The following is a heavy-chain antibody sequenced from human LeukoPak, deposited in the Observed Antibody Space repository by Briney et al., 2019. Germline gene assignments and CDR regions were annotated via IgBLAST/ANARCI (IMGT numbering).Heavy chain of an antibody. Sequence: PGGSLRLSCAASGFTFSSYSMNWVRQAPGKGLEWVSYISSSSSTIYYADSVKGRFTISRDNAKNSLYLQMNSLRAEDTAVYYCARDGYCSGDSCYSVFDYYYGMDVWGQGTTATVSS. J-gene: IGHJ6*02. CDR1: GFTFSSYS. CDR3: ARDGYCSGDSCYSVFDYYYGMDV. D-gene: IGHD2-15*01. V-gene: IGHV3-48*01. CDR2: ISSSSSTI.